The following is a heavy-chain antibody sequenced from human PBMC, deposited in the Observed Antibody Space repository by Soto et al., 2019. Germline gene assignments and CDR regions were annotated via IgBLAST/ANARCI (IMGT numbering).Heavy chain of an antibody. D-gene: IGHD1-7*01. CDR3: ARGQGGITGTTTRGTFDY. CDR2: INPSGGST. V-gene: IGHV1-46*03. J-gene: IGHJ4*02. Sequence: GASVKVSCKASGYTFTSYYMHWVRQAPGQGLEWMGIINPSGGSTSYAQKFQGRVTMTRDTSTSTVYMELSSLRSEDTAVYYCARGQGGITGTTTRGTFDYWGQGTLVTVSS. CDR1: GYTFTSYY.